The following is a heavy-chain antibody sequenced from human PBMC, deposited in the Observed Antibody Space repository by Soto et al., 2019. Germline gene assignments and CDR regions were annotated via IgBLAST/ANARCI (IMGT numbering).Heavy chain of an antibody. Sequence: ASVKLSCKASGYTFTSYAMHWVRQAPGQRLEWMGWINAGNGNTKYSQKFQGRVTITRDTSASTAYMELGSLRSEDTAVYYCASGAARSGNYFDYWGQGTLVTVSS. J-gene: IGHJ4*02. V-gene: IGHV1-3*01. CDR1: GYTFTSYA. CDR3: ASGAARSGNYFDY. D-gene: IGHD6-6*01. CDR2: INAGNGNT.